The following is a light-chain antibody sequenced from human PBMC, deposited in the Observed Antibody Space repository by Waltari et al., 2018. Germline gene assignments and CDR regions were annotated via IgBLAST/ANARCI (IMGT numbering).Light chain of an antibody. Sequence: FMLTQPHSLTESPGKTVTISCTGSSGALATNYVHWYQQRPGSAPTTVIYENSQRPSGVPDRFSGSIDSSSNSASLIISGLKTEDEADYYCQSYDGTNWVFGGGTKLTVL. CDR3: QSYDGTNWV. V-gene: IGLV6-57*02. J-gene: IGLJ3*02. CDR2: ENS. CDR1: SGALATNY.